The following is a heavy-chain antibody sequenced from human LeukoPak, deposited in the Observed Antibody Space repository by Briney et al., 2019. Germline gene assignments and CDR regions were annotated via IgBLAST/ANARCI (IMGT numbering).Heavy chain of an antibody. Sequence: GGSLRLSCAASGFTFSSYAMHWVRQAPGKGLEWVAVISYDGSNKYYADSVKGRFTISRDNSKNTLYLQMNSLRAEDTAVYYCAKGQPGPDYYDSSGRSPSDYWGQGTLVTVSS. CDR3: AKGQPGPDYYDSSGRSPSDY. D-gene: IGHD3-22*01. V-gene: IGHV3-30-3*01. J-gene: IGHJ4*02. CDR2: ISYDGSNK. CDR1: GFTFSSYA.